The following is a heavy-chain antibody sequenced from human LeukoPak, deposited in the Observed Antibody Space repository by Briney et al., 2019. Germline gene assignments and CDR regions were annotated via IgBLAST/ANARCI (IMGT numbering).Heavy chain of an antibody. Sequence: PGGSLRLSCAASGFTFSSYAMSWVRQAPGKGLEWVSAISGSGGSTYYADSVKGRFTISRDNSKNTLYLQMHSLRAEDTAVYYCAKYLPLVVAASDNWFDPWGQGTLVTVSS. D-gene: IGHD2-15*01. CDR3: AKYLPLVVAASDNWFDP. CDR2: ISGSGGST. V-gene: IGHV3-23*01. CDR1: GFTFSSYA. J-gene: IGHJ5*02.